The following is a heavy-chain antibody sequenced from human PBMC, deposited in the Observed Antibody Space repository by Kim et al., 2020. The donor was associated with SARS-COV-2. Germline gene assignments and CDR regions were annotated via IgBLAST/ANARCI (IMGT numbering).Heavy chain of an antibody. Sequence: GGSLRLSCAASGFTFSSYWMHWVRQAPGKGLVWVSRINSDGSSTSYADSVKGRFTISRDNAKNTLYLQMNSLRAEDTAVYYCAREPCGGDCSLSRLHYYYYYGMDVWGQGPTVTVSS. CDR2: INSDGSST. V-gene: IGHV3-74*01. CDR3: AREPCGGDCSLSRLHYYYYYGMDV. D-gene: IGHD2-21*02. J-gene: IGHJ6*02. CDR1: GFTFSSYW.